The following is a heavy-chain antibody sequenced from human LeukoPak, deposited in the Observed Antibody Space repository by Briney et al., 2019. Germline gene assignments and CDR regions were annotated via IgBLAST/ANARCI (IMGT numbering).Heavy chain of an antibody. V-gene: IGHV4-59*01. CDR3: ARVSSGYYYYYGMDV. CDR1: GGSINDYY. J-gene: IGHJ6*02. CDR2: IYYSGST. D-gene: IGHD6-19*01. Sequence: SETLSLTCTVSGGSINDYYWSWIRQPPGKGLEWIGYIYYSGSTNYNPSLKSRVTISVDTSKNQFSLKLSSVTAADTAVYYCARVSSGYYYYYGMDVWGQGTTVTVSS.